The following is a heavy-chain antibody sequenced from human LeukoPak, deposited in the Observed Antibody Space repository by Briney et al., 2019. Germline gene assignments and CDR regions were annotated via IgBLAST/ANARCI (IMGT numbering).Heavy chain of an antibody. CDR2: IYNSGST. CDR3: ARDLGYGDYVRWFDP. CDR1: GGSISSNY. Sequence: SSETLSLTCTVSGGSISSNYWSWIRQPPGKGLEWIGYIYNSGSTNYNPSLKSRVTIIVDTSKNQFSLELSSVTAADTAVYYCARDLGYGDYVRWFDPWGQGTLVTVSS. J-gene: IGHJ5*02. V-gene: IGHV4-59*01. D-gene: IGHD4-17*01.